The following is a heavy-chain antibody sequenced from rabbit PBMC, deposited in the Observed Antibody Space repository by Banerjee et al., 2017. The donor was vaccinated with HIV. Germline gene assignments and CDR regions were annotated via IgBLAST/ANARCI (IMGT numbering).Heavy chain of an antibody. CDR2: IVTNTGNT. J-gene: IGHJ4*01. D-gene: IGHD6-1*01. Sequence: QEQLEESGGDLVKPEGSLTLTCTASGFSFSSSYWICWVRQAPGKGLEWIGCIVTNTGNTYYASWATGRFTISKTSSTTVTLQMTSLTAADTATYFCARSYHVSSGPAYAYACNLWGPGTLVTVS. CDR1: GFSFSSSYW. CDR3: ARSYHVSSGPAYAYACNL. V-gene: IGHV1S45*01.